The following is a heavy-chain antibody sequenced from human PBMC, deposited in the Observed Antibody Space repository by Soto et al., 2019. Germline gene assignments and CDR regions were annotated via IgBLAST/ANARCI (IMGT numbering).Heavy chain of an antibody. CDR2: ISYDGSNK. Sequence: QVQLVESGGGVVQPGRSLRLSCAASGFTFSSYGMHWVRQAPGKGPEWVAVISYDGSNKYYADSVKGRFTISRDNSKNTLYLQMNSLRAEDTAVYYCAKDRDYGDDYWGQGTLVTVSS. D-gene: IGHD4-17*01. CDR3: AKDRDYGDDY. CDR1: GFTFSSYG. V-gene: IGHV3-30*18. J-gene: IGHJ4*02.